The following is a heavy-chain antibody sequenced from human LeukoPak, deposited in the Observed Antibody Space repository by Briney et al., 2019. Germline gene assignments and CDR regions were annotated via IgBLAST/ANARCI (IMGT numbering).Heavy chain of an antibody. J-gene: IGHJ4*02. D-gene: IGHD3-3*01. V-gene: IGHV3-21*01. CDR1: GFTFSSYS. CDR3: ARDDPRITIFGVVIASYFDY. CDR2: ISSSSSYI. Sequence: PGGSLRLSCAASGFTFSSYSMNWVRQAPGKGLEWVSSISSSSSYIYYADSVKGRFTISRDNAKNSLYLQMNSLRAEDTAVYYCARDDPRITIFGVVIASYFDYWGQGTLVTVSS.